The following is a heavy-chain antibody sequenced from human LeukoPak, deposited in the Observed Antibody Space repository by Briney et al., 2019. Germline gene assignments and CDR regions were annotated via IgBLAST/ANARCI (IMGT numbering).Heavy chain of an antibody. D-gene: IGHD3-3*01. CDR1: GFTFKTYA. CDR2: MSYDGSDI. J-gene: IGHJ4*02. V-gene: IGHV3-30-3*01. CDR3: ARDAFGAIDF. Sequence: GGSLRLSCAASGFTFKTYAMHWIRQAPGKGLEWVAVMSYDGSDIHYIDSVKGRFTISRDNSKNTLYLQMNSLRTEDTAVYYCARDAFGAIDFWGQGTLVTVSS.